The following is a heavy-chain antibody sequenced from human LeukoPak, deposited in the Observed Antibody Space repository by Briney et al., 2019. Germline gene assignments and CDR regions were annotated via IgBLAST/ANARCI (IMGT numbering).Heavy chain of an antibody. V-gene: IGHV4-61*02. J-gene: IGHJ4*02. CDR3: ARLLAGCPGGRCRAHFDY. D-gene: IGHD2-15*01. CDR1: GGSISSGSYY. CDR2: IYTSGST. Sequence: TSETLSLTCTVSGGSISSGSYYWSWIRQPAGKGLEWIGRIYTSGSTNYNPSLKSRVTISVDTSKNQFSLKLSSVTAADTAVYYCARLLAGCPGGRCRAHFDYWGQGTLVTVSS.